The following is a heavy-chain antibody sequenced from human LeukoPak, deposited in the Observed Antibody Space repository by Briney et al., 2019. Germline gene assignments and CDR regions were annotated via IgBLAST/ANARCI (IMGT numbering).Heavy chain of an antibody. CDR2: INPSGGST. D-gene: IGHD6-19*01. CDR1: GYTFTSYY. J-gene: IGHJ4*02. V-gene: IGHV1-46*03. CDR3: ARDLDGIAVAGTNGLGFFDY. Sequence: ASVKVSCKASGYTFTSYYMHWVRQAPGQGLEWMGIINPSGGSTGYAQKFQGRVTMTRDTSTSTVYMELSSLRSEDTAVYYCARDLDGIAVAGTNGLGFFDYSGQGTLVTVSS.